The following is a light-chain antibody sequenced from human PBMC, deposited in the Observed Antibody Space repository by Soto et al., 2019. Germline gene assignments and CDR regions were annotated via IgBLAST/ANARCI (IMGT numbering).Light chain of an antibody. Sequence: DIQMTQSPSSLSASVGDRVTISCRASESISTYLNWYQQRPGKAPKLLIYAASSLQSGVPSRFSGSGSGTDFTLTISSLQPEDFATYYCQQTYSKRTFGQGTKVEFK. CDR2: AAS. J-gene: IGKJ2*01. V-gene: IGKV1-39*01. CDR3: QQTYSKRT. CDR1: ESISTY.